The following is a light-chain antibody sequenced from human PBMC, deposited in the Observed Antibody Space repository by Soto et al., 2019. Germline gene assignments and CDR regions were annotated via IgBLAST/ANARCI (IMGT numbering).Light chain of an antibody. CDR3: QQYGNSFT. V-gene: IGKV3-20*01. CDR2: GAS. Sequence: ETVLTQSPGTLSLSPGERAILSCRASQSVGSRYLAWYQQKPGQAPRLLIYGASSRATGIPDRFSGSGSGTDFTLTISRLEPEDFAVYYCQQYGNSFTFGPGTKVDIK. J-gene: IGKJ3*01. CDR1: QSVGSRY.